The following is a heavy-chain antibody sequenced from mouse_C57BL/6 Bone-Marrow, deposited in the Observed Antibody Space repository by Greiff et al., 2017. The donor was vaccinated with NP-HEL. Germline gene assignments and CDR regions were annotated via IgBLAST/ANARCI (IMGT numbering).Heavy chain of an antibody. Sequence: EVQLKQSGPELVKPGASVKISCTASGYTFTDYYMHWVKQSHGQSLEWIGDITPNNGGTSYNQKLKGKATLTVDKSSSTAYLEIRSLTSEDSAVYYCARVCKAMDYWGQGTSVTVSS. CDR1: GYTFTDYY. J-gene: IGHJ4*01. CDR2: ITPNNGGT. CDR3: ARVCKAMDY. V-gene: IGHV1-26*01.